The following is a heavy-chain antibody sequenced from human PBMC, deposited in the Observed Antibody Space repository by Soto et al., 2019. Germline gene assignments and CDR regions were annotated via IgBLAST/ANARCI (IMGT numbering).Heavy chain of an antibody. J-gene: IGHJ4*02. CDR3: TTGSDEGY. V-gene: IGHV3-15*07. D-gene: IGHD1-26*01. CDR1: GFSFTNAW. CDR2: IKTNAEAETT. Sequence: EVQLVESGGGLVKPGGSLRLSCAASGFSFTNAWMNWVRQAPGKGLEWVGRIKTNAEAETTDYSTPVKGRFTISRDDSKNTLYRQLNSLRIEDTAVYYCTTGSDEGYWGQGALVTVSS.